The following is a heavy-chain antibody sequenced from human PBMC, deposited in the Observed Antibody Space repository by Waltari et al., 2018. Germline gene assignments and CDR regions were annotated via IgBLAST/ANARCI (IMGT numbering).Heavy chain of an antibody. CDR2: VDPEDGET. CDR3: ASLGYDSSGYYHIYFDY. V-gene: IGHV1-69-2*01. J-gene: IGHJ4*02. CDR1: GYTFTDYY. D-gene: IGHD3-22*01. Sequence: EVQLVQSGAEVKKPGATVNISCKASGYTFTDYYMHWVQQAPGKGLEWMGRVDPEDGETIDAEKFQGRVTITADTSTDTAYMELSSLRSEDTAVYYCASLGYDSSGYYHIYFDYWGQGTLVTVSS.